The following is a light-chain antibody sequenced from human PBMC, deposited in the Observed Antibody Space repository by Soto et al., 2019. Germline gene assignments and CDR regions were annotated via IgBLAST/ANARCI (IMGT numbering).Light chain of an antibody. CDR3: QQYNSYCT. CDR1: QSISSW. CDR2: DAS. V-gene: IGKV1-5*01. Sequence: TQSPSTLSASVGDRVTITCRASQSISSWLAWYQQKPGKAPKLLIYDASSLESGAPSRFSGSGSGTEFTLTISSLQPDDFATYYCQQYNSYCTFGQGTKV. J-gene: IGKJ1*01.